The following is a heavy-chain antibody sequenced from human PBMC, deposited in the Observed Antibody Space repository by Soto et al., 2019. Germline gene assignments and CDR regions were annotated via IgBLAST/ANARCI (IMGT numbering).Heavy chain of an antibody. D-gene: IGHD6-6*01. CDR2: MSPYSGNT. Sequence: QVQLVQSGAEVKKPGASVRVSCKASGYTFTTYDINWVRQATGQGLEWMGWMSPYSGNTGFAQKFQGRITMTTNTTISTAYMELNSLRSDDSAEYYCARGGYSSSWEFDLWSQGTLVTVSP. J-gene: IGHJ5*02. CDR3: ARGGYSSSWEFDL. V-gene: IGHV1-8*01. CDR1: GYTFTTYD.